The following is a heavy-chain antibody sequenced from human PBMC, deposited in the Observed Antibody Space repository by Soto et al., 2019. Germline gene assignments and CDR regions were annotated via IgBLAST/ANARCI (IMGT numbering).Heavy chain of an antibody. CDR2: ISGSGGST. CDR1: GFTFSNYA. CDR3: ARAGLPPLLYDFWSGYYPYGMDV. Sequence: GGSLRLSCAASGFTFSNYAVTWVRQAPGKGLEWVSTISGSGGSTYYADSVKGRFTISRDNSKNTLYLQMNSLRAEDTAVYYCARAGLPPLLYDFWSGYYPYGMDVWGQGTTVTVSS. V-gene: IGHV3-23*01. J-gene: IGHJ6*02. D-gene: IGHD3-3*01.